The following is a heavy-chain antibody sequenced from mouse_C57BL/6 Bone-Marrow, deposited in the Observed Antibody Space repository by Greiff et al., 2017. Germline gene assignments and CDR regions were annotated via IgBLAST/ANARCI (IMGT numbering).Heavy chain of an antibody. CDR2: IRLKSDNYAT. D-gene: IGHD1-1*01. Sequence: EVQVVESGGGLVQPGGSMKLSCVASGFTFSNYWMNWVRQSPEKGLEWVAQIRLKSDNYATPSAESVKGRFTISRDDSKSSVYLQMNNLRAEDPGIDYCTVPHGSSRYWYFDVWGTGTTVTVSS. CDR3: TVPHGSSRYWYFDV. V-gene: IGHV6-3*01. CDR1: GFTFSNYW. J-gene: IGHJ1*03.